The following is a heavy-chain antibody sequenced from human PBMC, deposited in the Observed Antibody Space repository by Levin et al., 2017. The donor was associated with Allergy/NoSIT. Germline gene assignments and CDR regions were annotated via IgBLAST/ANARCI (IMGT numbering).Heavy chain of an antibody. CDR1: GFTFSSYN. CDR2: ISNSGSTV. Sequence: AASVKVSCAASGFTFSSYNMNWVRQAPGKGLEWVSYISNSGSTVYYADSVKGRFTISRDNAKNSLYLQMNSLRDEDTAVYYCAREGGSGSYTWGWGQGTLVTVSS. D-gene: IGHD3-10*01. CDR3: AREGGSGSYTWG. V-gene: IGHV3-48*02. J-gene: IGHJ4*02.